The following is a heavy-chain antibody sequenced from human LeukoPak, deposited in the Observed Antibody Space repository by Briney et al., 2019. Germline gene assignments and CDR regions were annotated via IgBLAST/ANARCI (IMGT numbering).Heavy chain of an antibody. CDR2: IIPIFGTA. J-gene: IGHJ5*02. D-gene: IGHD3-10*01. V-gene: IGHV1-69*13. CDR1: GGTFSSYA. Sequence: SVKVSCKASGGTFSSYAISWVRQAPGQGLEWMGGIIPIFGTANYAQKFQGRVTITADESTSTAYMELSSLRSEDTAVYYCARHYGSGSNWFDPWGQGTLVTVSS. CDR3: ARHYGSGSNWFDP.